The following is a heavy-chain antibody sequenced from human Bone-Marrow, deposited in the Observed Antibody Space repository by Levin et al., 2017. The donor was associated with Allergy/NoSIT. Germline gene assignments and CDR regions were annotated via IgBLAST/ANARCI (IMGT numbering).Heavy chain of an antibody. V-gene: IGHV3-23*01. CDR3: AKAGTTVMLDYSYLDV. Sequence: GGSLRLSCTISGFIFADYAMNWVRQAPGRGLEWVSSLDGSSGKTHYADAVKGRFTISREYSKNTLFLQMNSLRVEDTARYYCAKAGTTVMLDYSYLDVWGDGTAVTVSS. D-gene: IGHD4-17*01. CDR2: LDGSSGKT. J-gene: IGHJ6*03. CDR1: GFIFADYA.